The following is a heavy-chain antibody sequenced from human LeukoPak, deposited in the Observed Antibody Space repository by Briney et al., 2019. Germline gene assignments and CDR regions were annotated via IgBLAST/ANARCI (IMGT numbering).Heavy chain of an antibody. J-gene: IGHJ4*02. CDR2: IYYSGST. V-gene: IGHV4-39*01. CDR3: ARLSTTETGPVY. Sequence: SETLSLTCTVSGGSISSSSYYWGWIRQPPGKGLEWIGSIYYSGSTYYNPSLKSRVTISVDTSKNQFSLKLSSVTAADTAVYYCARLSTTETGPVYWGQRTLVTVSS. D-gene: IGHD4-17*01. CDR1: GGSISSSSYY.